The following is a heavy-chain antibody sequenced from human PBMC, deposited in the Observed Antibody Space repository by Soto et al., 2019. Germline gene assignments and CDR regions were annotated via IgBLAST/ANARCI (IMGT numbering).Heavy chain of an antibody. Sequence: ASVKVSCKASGYTFTSYGISWVRQAPGQGLEWMGWISAYNGNTNYAQKLQGRVTMTTDTSTSTAYMELRSLRSDDTAVYYCARPLTKIYVFGGVYLAYRDVGGKGTPVTVS. J-gene: IGHJ6*03. D-gene: IGHD3-3*01. V-gene: IGHV1-18*01. CDR1: GYTFTSYG. CDR2: ISAYNGNT. CDR3: ARPLTKIYVFGGVYLAYRDV.